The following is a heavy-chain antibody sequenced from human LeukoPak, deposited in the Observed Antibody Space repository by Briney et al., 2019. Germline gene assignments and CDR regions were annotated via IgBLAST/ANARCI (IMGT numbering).Heavy chain of an antibody. Sequence: HPGGSLRLSCAASGFTFSSYWMSWVRQAPGKGLEWVANIKQDGGEKYYVDSVKGRLTISRDNAKNSLYPQMNSLRAEDTAVYYCARDSGLSYGSGNYYDYWGQGTLVTVSS. CDR2: IKQDGGEK. V-gene: IGHV3-7*03. CDR3: ARDSGLSYGSGNYYDY. J-gene: IGHJ4*02. D-gene: IGHD3-10*01. CDR1: GFTFSSYW.